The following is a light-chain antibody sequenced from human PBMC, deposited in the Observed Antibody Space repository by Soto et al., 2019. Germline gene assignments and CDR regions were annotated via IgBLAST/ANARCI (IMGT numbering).Light chain of an antibody. CDR3: QQYGRSFT. Sequence: EIVLTQSPGTLSLSPGERATLSGRASQSASSSYLAWYQQKPGQAPRLLIYGASSRATGIPDRFSGSGSGTDFTLTISRLEPEDFAVYYCQQYGRSFTFGQGTRLEI. J-gene: IGKJ5*01. V-gene: IGKV3-20*01. CDR1: QSASSSY. CDR2: GAS.